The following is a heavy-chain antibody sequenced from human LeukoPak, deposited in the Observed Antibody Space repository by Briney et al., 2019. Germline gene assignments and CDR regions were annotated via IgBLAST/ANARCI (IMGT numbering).Heavy chain of an antibody. V-gene: IGHV3-49*04. Sequence: GGSLRLSCTASGFTFGDYGMSWVRQAPGKGLEWVGFIRSKAYGGTTEYAASVKGRFTISRDDSNSIAYLQMNSLKTEDTAVYYCTGSFGELTFFDYWGQGTLVTASS. J-gene: IGHJ4*02. D-gene: IGHD3-10*01. CDR1: GFTFGDYG. CDR3: TGSFGELTFFDY. CDR2: IRSKAYGGTT.